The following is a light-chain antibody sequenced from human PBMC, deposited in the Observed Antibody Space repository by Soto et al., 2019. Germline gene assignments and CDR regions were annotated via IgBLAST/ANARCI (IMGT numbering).Light chain of an antibody. V-gene: IGLV2-23*02. Sequence: QSALTQPASVSGSPGQSITISCTGTSSDVGSYNLVSWYQQHPGKAPKLMIYEVSKRPSGVSNRFSGSKSGNTASLTISGLQAEDEADYYCCSYAGSSTWVFGGGNKLTGL. CDR1: SSDVGSYNL. CDR3: CSYAGSSTWV. J-gene: IGLJ3*02. CDR2: EVS.